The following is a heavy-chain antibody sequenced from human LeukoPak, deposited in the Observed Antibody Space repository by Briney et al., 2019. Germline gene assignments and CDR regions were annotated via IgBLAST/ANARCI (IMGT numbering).Heavy chain of an antibody. D-gene: IGHD3-3*01. V-gene: IGHV3-23*01. J-gene: IGHJ4*02. CDR2: ISGSGGST. Sequence: GGSLRLSCAASGFTFSSYAMSWVRQAPGKGLEWVSAISGSGGSTYYADSVKGRFTISRDNSKNTLYLQMNSLRAEDKAVYYCAKLGGRLNYDFWSGYGYYFDYWGQGTLVTVSS. CDR1: GFTFSSYA. CDR3: AKLGGRLNYDFWSGYGYYFDY.